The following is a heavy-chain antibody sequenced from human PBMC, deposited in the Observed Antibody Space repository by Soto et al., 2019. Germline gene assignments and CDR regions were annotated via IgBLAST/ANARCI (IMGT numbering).Heavy chain of an antibody. CDR1: GYTFTSYG. D-gene: IGHD2-2*01. Sequence: ASVKVSCKASGYTFTSYGISWVRQAPGQGLEWMGWISAYNGNTNYAQKLQGRVTMTTDTSTSTAYMELRSLRSDDTAVYYCATDVWQVPAYSFGYWGRGTLVTVCS. J-gene: IGHJ4*02. CDR3: ATDVWQVPAYSFGY. CDR2: ISAYNGNT. V-gene: IGHV1-18*04.